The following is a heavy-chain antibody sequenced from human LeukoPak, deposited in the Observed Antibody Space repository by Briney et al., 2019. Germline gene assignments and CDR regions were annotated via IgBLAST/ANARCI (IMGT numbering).Heavy chain of an antibody. D-gene: IGHD5-12*01. CDR2: SRNKANSYTT. J-gene: IGHJ4*02. CDR3: ATFFGYDFGY. Sequence: GGSLRLSCAASGLTFGDHFLDWVRQVPGKGLEWVGRSRNKANSYTTEYAASVKGRFTISRDDSKNSVYLQMNSLKAEDTAVYYCATFFGYDFGYWGQGTLVTVSS. V-gene: IGHV3-72*01. CDR1: GLTFGDHF.